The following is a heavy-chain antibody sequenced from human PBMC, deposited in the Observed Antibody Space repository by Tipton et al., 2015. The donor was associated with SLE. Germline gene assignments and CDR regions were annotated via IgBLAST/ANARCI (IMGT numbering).Heavy chain of an antibody. Sequence: TLSLTCHVAGGPIRNSPYYWAWIRQTRGKRLVWLGSVFDTGYTAYNPSLEGRVSLSVDTSNNEFSLKLSSVTAADTAVYFCAREKIYEQHLIQGYYSYYYGMDVWGQGTMVTVSS. V-gene: IGHV4-39*07. J-gene: IGHJ6*02. D-gene: IGHD6-13*01. CDR3: AREKIYEQHLIQGYYSYYYGMDV. CDR1: GGPIRNSPYY. CDR2: VFDTGYT.